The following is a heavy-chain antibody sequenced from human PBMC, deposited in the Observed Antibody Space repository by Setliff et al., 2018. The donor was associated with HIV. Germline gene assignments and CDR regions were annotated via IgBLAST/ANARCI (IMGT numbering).Heavy chain of an antibody. CDR2: IHYSGST. J-gene: IGHJ4*01. CDR1: GFSISSGYF. Sequence: PSETLSLTCTVSGFSISSGYFWGWIRQPPGKGLEWIGSIHYSGSTYYNPSLKSRVTISVDTSKNQFYLKLSSVTAADTAIYYCARGRGPSRFDYWGQGTLVTVSS. CDR3: ARGRGPSRFDY. V-gene: IGHV4-38-2*02.